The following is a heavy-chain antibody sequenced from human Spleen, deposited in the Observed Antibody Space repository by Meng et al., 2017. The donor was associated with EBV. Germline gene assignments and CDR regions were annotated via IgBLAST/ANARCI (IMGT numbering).Heavy chain of an antibody. J-gene: IGHJ4*01. V-gene: IGHV3-11*01. CDR3: ARDVDTSPQYYFDY. CDR1: GFTFSDYY. CDR2: ISSSAGII. D-gene: IGHD5-18*01. Sequence: VQLLESGGGFVQAGGSLRLSCAASGFTFSDYYMSWIRQAPGKGLEWVSYISSSAGIIYYADSVKGRFTISRDNTKNSVYLQMNSLRAEDTAVYYCARDVDTSPQYYFDYWGHGTLVTVSS.